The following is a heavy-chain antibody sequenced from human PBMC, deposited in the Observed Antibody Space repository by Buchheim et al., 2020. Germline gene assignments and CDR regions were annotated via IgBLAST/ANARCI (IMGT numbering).Heavy chain of an antibody. V-gene: IGHV3-23*01. J-gene: IGHJ4*02. Sequence: EVQLLESGGGLLQPGGSLRLSCAASGFTFGSSGMSWVRQAPGKGLEWVSDISGSGISTNYADSVKGRFTISRDNSKNTLYLQMNSLRVEDTAVYYCAKAHGQVGEREIVVVNEVDYWGQGTL. CDR1: GFTFGSSG. D-gene: IGHD3-22*01. CDR2: ISGSGIST. CDR3: AKAHGQVGEREIVVVNEVDY.